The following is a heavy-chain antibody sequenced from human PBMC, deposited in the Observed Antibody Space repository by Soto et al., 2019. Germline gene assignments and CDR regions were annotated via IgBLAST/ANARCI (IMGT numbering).Heavy chain of an antibody. D-gene: IGHD2-15*01. Sequence: PSETLSLTCAVYGGSFSGYYWSWIRQPPGKGLEWIGEINHSGSTNYNPSLKSRVTISVDTSKNQFSLKLSSVTAADTAVYYCARDDCSGGSCSHDYWGQGTLVTVSS. V-gene: IGHV4-34*01. CDR2: INHSGST. CDR3: ARDDCSGGSCSHDY. J-gene: IGHJ4*02. CDR1: GGSFSGYY.